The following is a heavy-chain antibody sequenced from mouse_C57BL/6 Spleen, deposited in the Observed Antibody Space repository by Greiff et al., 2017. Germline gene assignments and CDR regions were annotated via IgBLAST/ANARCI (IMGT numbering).Heavy chain of an antibody. Sequence: QVQLQQPGAELVKPGASVKLSCKASGYTFTSYWMHWVKQRPGQGLEWIGMIHPNSGSTNYNEKFKSKATLTVDKSSSTAYMQLSSLTSEDSAVYYCARRNGSSNVDWYFDVWGTGTTVTVSS. CDR1: GYTFTSYW. J-gene: IGHJ1*03. CDR2: IHPNSGST. V-gene: IGHV1-64*01. D-gene: IGHD1-1*01. CDR3: ARRNGSSNVDWYFDV.